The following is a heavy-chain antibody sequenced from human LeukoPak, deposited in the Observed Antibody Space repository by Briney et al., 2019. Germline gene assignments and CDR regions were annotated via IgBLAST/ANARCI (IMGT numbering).Heavy chain of an antibody. Sequence: GGSLRLSCAASGFTFSSYNMNWVRQAPGKGLEWVSYISSSSSYIYYADSVKGRFTISRDNAKNSLYLQMNSLRAEDTAVYYCARDFDIVVVPAAIGLAYYYGMDVWGQGTTVTVSS. D-gene: IGHD2-2*02. CDR1: GFTFSSYN. J-gene: IGHJ6*02. CDR2: ISSSSSYI. V-gene: IGHV3-21*01. CDR3: ARDFDIVVVPAAIGLAYYYGMDV.